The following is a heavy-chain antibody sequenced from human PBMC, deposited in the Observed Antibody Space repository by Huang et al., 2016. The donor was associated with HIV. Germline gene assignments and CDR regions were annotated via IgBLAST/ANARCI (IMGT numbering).Heavy chain of an antibody. V-gene: IGHV1-69*13. CDR3: AREDQRTRLYFDY. CDR1: GGPFGDYA. CDR2: TIPIVGTK. D-gene: IGHD2-2*01. J-gene: IGHJ4*02. Sequence: KPGSSVKVSCKASGGPFGDYAISWLRQAPGQGLEWMGGTIPIVGTKHFAQRFQGRITLVADASTSTVSMHLSSLKSEDTAVYYCAREDQRTRLYFDYWGQGTLVTVSS.